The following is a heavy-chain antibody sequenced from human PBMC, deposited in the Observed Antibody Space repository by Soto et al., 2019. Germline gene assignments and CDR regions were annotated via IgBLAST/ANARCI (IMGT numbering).Heavy chain of an antibody. CDR2: IIPILGIA. J-gene: IGHJ4*02. D-gene: IGHD2-15*01. CDR3: ARDEGICSGGSCYPPLFDY. Sequence: QVQLVQSGAEVKKPGSSVKVSCKASGGTFSSYTISCVRQAPGQGLEWRGRIIPILGIANYAQKFQGRVTITADKSTSTAYMELSSLRSEDTAVYYCARDEGICSGGSCYPPLFDYWGQGTLVTGSS. CDR1: GGTFSSYT. V-gene: IGHV1-69*02.